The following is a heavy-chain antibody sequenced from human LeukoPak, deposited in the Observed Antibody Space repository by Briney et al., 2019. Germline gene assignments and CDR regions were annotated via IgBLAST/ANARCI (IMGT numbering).Heavy chain of an antibody. CDR1: GGTFSSYA. J-gene: IGHJ3*02. CDR2: IIPIFGTA. CDR3: ARGATGGDAFDI. Sequence: SVKVSCKASGGTFSSYAISWVRQAPGQGLEWMGRIIPIFGTANYAQKFQGRVTIPTDESTSTAYMELSSLRSEDTAVYYCARGATGGDAFDIWGQGTMVTVSS. V-gene: IGHV1-69*05. D-gene: IGHD1-14*01.